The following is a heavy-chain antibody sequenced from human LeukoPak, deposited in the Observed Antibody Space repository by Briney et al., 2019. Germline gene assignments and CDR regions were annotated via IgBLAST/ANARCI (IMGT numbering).Heavy chain of an antibody. CDR1: GYTXTSYG. J-gene: IGHJ4*02. V-gene: IGHV1-18*01. CDR3: ARKRREDFYFDY. Sequence: ASVKVSCKASGYTXTSYGISGVRQAPGQGLEWMEWISTYNGNTNYAQKLQGRVTMTTDTSTSTAYMELRSLRSDDTAVYYCARKRREDFYFDYWGQGTLVTVSS. CDR2: ISTYNGNT. D-gene: IGHD1-26*01.